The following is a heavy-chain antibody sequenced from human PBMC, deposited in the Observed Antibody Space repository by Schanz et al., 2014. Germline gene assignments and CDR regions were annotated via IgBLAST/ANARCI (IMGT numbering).Heavy chain of an antibody. V-gene: IGHV3-74*02. CDR1: GFTFSNYW. J-gene: IGHJ5*02. D-gene: IGHD3-9*01. Sequence: VQLVESGGGVVQPGGSLRLSCAASGFTFSNYWMHWVRQAPGKGLVWVSRINGDGSRTAYADSVKGRFTISRDNAKNTLYLQMNTLRAEDTAVYYCAKAADWPVTRFDPWGQGTLVTVSS. CDR2: INGDGSRT. CDR3: AKAADWPVTRFDP.